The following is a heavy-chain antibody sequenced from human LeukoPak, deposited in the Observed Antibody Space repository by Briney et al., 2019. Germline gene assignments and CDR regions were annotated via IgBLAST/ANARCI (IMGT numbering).Heavy chain of an antibody. CDR2: IYHSGST. CDR1: GGSISSGGYS. J-gene: IGHJ4*02. CDR3: ARGYCSSTSCYIEEGGFDY. V-gene: IGHV4-30-2*01. Sequence: SQTLSLTCAVSGGSISSGGYSWSWIRQPPGKGLEWIGYIYHSGSTYYNPSLKSRVTISVDRSKNQFSLKLSSVTAADTAVYYCARGYCSSTSCYIEEGGFDYWGQGTLVTVSS. D-gene: IGHD2-2*02.